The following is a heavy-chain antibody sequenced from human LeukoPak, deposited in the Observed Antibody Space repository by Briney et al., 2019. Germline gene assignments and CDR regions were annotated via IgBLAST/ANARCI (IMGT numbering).Heavy chain of an antibody. J-gene: IGHJ3*02. CDR3: ARVGESIAPGVRAFDI. CDR1: GGSISSYY. CDR2: IYYSGST. V-gene: IGHV4-59*01. Sequence: RASETLSLTCTVSGGSISSYYWSWIRQPPGKGLEWIGYIYYSGSTNYNPSLKSRVTISVDTSKNQFSLKLSSVTAADTAVYYCARVGESIAPGVRAFDIWGQGTMVTVSS. D-gene: IGHD6-6*01.